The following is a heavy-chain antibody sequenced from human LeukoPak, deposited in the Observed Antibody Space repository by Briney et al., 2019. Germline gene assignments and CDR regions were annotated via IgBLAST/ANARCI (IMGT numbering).Heavy chain of an antibody. CDR3: ARVTLGELSSPSYYFDY. J-gene: IGHJ4*02. CDR1: GGTFSSYG. D-gene: IGHD3-16*02. Sequence: SVKVSCKASGGTFSSYGISWVRQAPGQGLEWMGGIIPIFGTANYAQKFQGRVTITADESTSTAYMELSSLRSEDTAVYYCARVTLGELSSPSYYFDYWGQGTLVTVSS. V-gene: IGHV1-69*13. CDR2: IIPIFGTA.